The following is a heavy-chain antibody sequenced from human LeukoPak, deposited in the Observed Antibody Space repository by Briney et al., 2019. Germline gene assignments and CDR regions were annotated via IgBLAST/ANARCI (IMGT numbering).Heavy chain of an antibody. CDR2: TSGSGGST. V-gene: IGHV3-23*01. Sequence: GGSLRLSCAASGFTFSSYAMSWVRQAPGKGLEWVSATSGSGGSTYYADSVKGRFTISRDNSKNTLYLQMNSLRAEDTAVYYCARHSSSSSRDYYYGMDVWGQGTTVTVSS. D-gene: IGHD6-6*01. J-gene: IGHJ6*02. CDR3: ARHSSSSSRDYYYGMDV. CDR1: GFTFSSYA.